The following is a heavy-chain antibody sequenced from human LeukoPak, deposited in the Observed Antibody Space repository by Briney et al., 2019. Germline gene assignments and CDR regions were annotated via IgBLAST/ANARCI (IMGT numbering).Heavy chain of an antibody. CDR1: GFTFSGYA. J-gene: IGHJ4*02. CDR3: ARDGDAHLDY. V-gene: IGHV3-23*01. D-gene: IGHD4-17*01. CDR2: ISGSGGCT. Sequence: TGGSLRLSCAASGFTFSGYAMSRVRQAPGKGLEWVSAISGSGGCTYYADSVKGRFTISRDNDKNSLFLQMKSLRDEDTAVYYCARDGDAHLDYWGQGTLVTVAS.